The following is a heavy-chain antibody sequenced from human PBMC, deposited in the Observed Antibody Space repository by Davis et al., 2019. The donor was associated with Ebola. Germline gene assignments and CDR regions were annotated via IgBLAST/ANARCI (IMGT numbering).Heavy chain of an antibody. D-gene: IGHD6-19*01. CDR2: ISSSSSYI. V-gene: IGHV3-21*01. CDR1: GFTFSSYS. CDR3: ARDDPGWYFGPSSVYFDY. Sequence: GESLKISCAASGFTFSSYSMNWVRQAPGKGLEWVSSISSSSSYIYYADSVKGRFTISRDNAKNSLYLQMNSLRAEDTAVYYCARDDPGWYFGPSSVYFDYWGQGTLVTVSS. J-gene: IGHJ4*02.